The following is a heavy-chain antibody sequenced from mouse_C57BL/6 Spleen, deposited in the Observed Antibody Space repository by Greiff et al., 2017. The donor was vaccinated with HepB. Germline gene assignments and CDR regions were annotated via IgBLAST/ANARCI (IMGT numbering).Heavy chain of an antibody. D-gene: IGHD4-1*02. V-gene: IGHV1-80*01. CDR3: ARQLGREGFAY. J-gene: IGHJ3*01. CDR2: IYPGDGDT. Sequence: QVQLQQSGAELVKPGASVKISCKASGYAFSSYWMNWVKQRPGKGLEWIGQIYPGDGDTNYNGKFKGKATLTADKSSSTASMQHSSLTSEDSAVYYCARQLGREGFAYWGQGTLVTVSA. CDR1: GYAFSSYW.